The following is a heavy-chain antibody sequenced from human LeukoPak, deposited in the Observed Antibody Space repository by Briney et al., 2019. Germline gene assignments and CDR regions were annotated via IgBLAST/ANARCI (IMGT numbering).Heavy chain of an antibody. CDR1: GFTFINYA. CDR2: ISSSSSYI. D-gene: IGHD6-19*01. J-gene: IGHJ6*02. V-gene: IGHV3-21*01. CDR3: ARDRDSSGLYYYGIDV. Sequence: PGGSLRLSCAGSGFTFINYAMSWVRQAPGKGLEWVSSISSSSSYIYYADSVKGRFTISRDNAKNSLYLQMNSLRAEDTAVYYCARDRDSSGLYYYGIDVWGQGTTVTVSS.